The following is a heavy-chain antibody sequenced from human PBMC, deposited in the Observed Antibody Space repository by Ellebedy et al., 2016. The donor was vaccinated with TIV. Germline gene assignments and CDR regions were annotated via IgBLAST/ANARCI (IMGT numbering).Heavy chain of an antibody. CDR2: IIPIFGTA. J-gene: IGHJ5*02. Sequence: ASVKVSCXASGGTFSNYTISWVRQAPGQGLEWMGGIIPIFGTANYAQKFQDRVTITEDESTRTAYMELSSLRSEDTAVYYCARDFLRAPDGSESYNNWFDPWGQGTLVTVSS. V-gene: IGHV1-69*13. CDR1: GGTFSNYT. CDR3: ARDFLRAPDGSESYNNWFDP. D-gene: IGHD3-10*01.